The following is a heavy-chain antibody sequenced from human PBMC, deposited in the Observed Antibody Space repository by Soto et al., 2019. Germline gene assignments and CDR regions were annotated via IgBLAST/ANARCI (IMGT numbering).Heavy chain of an antibody. CDR3: ARDYSFGSLDFHS. J-gene: IGHJ4*02. Sequence: PGGSLRLSCAASGYSFSRNGMHWVRQAPGQGLEWVALIWYDGSKTNYADSVKGRFTISRDDSENTLYLQMDGLRAEDTAVYYCARDYSFGSLDFHSWGQGTLVTVSS. D-gene: IGHD5-18*01. CDR2: IWYDGSKT. V-gene: IGHV3-33*01. CDR1: GYSFSRNG.